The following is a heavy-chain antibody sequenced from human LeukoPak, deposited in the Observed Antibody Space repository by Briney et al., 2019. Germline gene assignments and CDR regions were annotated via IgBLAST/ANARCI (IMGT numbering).Heavy chain of an antibody. D-gene: IGHD6-13*01. J-gene: IGHJ6*02. CDR2: ISAYDGST. CDR3: ARDPLSSTWSPYYFTLDA. Sequence: ASVKVSCKASGYTFTSYSINWVRQAPGQGLEWMGWISAYDGSTISAQDLQGRVTMTTDTSTTTAYMELTRLRSDDTAVYYCARDPLSSTWSPYYFTLDAWGQGTTVIVSS. CDR1: GYTFTSYS. V-gene: IGHV1-18*01.